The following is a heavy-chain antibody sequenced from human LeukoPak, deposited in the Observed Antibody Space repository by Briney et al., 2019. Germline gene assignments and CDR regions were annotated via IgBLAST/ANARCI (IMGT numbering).Heavy chain of an antibody. CDR1: GGSISSYY. CDR2: ISYSGST. D-gene: IGHD3-10*01. V-gene: IGHV4-39*01. CDR3: ARHKGYYYGSGSYPYYFDN. Sequence: SETLSLICTVSGGSISSYYWGWIRHPPGKGLEWIGSISYSGSTHYNPSLKSRVTIFVDTSKNLFYLKLTSVTAADTAVYYCARHKGYYYGSGSYPYYFDNWGPGTLVTVSS. J-gene: IGHJ4*02.